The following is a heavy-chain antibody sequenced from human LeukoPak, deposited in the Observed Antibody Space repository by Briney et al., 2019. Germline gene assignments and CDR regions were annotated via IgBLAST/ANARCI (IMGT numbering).Heavy chain of an antibody. CDR2: IIPICCTA. CDR3: ARSSDSSGYYYS. J-gene: IGHJ4*02. CDR1: GYTFTSND. Sequence: SVKVSCKSSGYTFTSNDINWGRQATGQGLEWMGGIIPICCTANYAQKFQGRVTITTDESTSTAYMELSSLRSEDTAVYYCARSSDSSGYYYSWGQGTLVTVSS. V-gene: IGHV1-69*05. D-gene: IGHD3-22*01.